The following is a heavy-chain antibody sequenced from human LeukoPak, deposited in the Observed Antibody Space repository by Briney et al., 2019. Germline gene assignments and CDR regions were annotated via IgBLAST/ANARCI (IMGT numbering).Heavy chain of an antibody. CDR1: GGSISSYY. D-gene: IGHD6-19*01. J-gene: IGHJ4*02. V-gene: IGHV4-59*01. CDR3: ARATDINGWLFDY. Sequence: KPSETLSLTCTVSGGSISSYYWSWSRQPPGKGLEWIGYINYSGSTKYNTSLKRRVTISVDTSRNQFSLNLTSVTAADTAVYYCARATDINGWLFDYWGQGTLVTVSS. CDR2: INYSGST.